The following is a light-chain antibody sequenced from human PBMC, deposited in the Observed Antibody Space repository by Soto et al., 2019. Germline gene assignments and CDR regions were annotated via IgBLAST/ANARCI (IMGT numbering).Light chain of an antibody. Sequence: ITKAPTTLAVFQRVSLALSCRASQRVSSSLAWYQQKPGPAPRLLIYGASTRATGIPARFSGSGSGTEVTLIISSLQHQDFAAYYCQQYNSSPVTFGGGTKVEIK. CDR1: QRVSSS. CDR2: GAS. V-gene: IGKV3-15*01. J-gene: IGKJ4*02. CDR3: QQYNSSPVT.